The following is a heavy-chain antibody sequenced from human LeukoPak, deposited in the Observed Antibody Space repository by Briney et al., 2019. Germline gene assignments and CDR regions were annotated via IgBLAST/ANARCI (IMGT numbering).Heavy chain of an antibody. CDR2: ISRSSRFI. CDR3: ARVHYYDTTGVYYYYYMDV. J-gene: IGHJ6*03. V-gene: IGHV3-21*01. CDR1: GFTFSSYS. Sequence: GGSLRLSCAGSGFTFSSYSMNWVRQAPGKGLEWVSSISRSSRFIYYADSVKGRFTISRDNTKNSLYLQMHSLRAEDTAMYYCARVHYYDTTGVYYYYYMDVWGKGTTVTVSS. D-gene: IGHD3-22*01.